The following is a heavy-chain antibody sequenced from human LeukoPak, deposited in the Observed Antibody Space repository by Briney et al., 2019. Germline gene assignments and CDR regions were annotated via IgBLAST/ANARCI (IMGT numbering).Heavy chain of an antibody. CDR1: GFTFSSYA. J-gene: IGHJ4*02. Sequence: PGGSLGLSCAASGFTFSSYAMSWVRQAPGKGLEWVSAISGSGGSTYYADSVKGRFTISRDNSKNTLYLQMNSLRAEDTAVYYCAKDGEYYGSGSYSDYWGQGTLVTVSS. CDR3: AKDGEYYGSGSYSDY. D-gene: IGHD3-10*01. V-gene: IGHV3-23*01. CDR2: ISGSGGST.